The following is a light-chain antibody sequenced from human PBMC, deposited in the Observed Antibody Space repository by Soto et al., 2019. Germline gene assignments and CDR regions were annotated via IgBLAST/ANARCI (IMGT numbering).Light chain of an antibody. Sequence: ASQSVSSSYLAWYQQKPGQAPRLLIYGASSRATGIPDRFSGSGSGTDFTLSISRLEPEDFSVYYSQPYGSSPCTIGHGTKVDIK. CDR2: GAS. J-gene: IGKJ1*01. V-gene: IGKV3-20*01. CDR1: QSVSSSY. CDR3: QPYGSSPCT.